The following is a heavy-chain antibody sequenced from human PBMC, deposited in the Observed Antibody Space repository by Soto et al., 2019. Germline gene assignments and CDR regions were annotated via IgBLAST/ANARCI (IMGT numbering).Heavy chain of an antibody. V-gene: IGHV1-8*01. CDR3: AGDGSWCNDDSNWFDP. D-gene: IGHD2-8*02. CDR1: GYTVTSYD. CDR2: MNPNSGNT. Sequence: QVQLVQSGAEVKKPGASVKVSCKASGYTVTSYDINWVRQATGQGLAWLGWMNPNSGNTGYAQKFQGRVTMTRNTSISTAYMELSSLRSEDTAVYDCAGDGSWCNDDSNWFDPWGQGTLVTVSS. J-gene: IGHJ5*02.